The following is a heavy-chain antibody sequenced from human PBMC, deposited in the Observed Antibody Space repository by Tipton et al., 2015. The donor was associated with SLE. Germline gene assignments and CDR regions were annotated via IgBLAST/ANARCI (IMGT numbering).Heavy chain of an antibody. CDR1: GFTFSSYG. CDR2: IRYDGSNK. Sequence: SGFTFSSYGMHWVRQAPGKGLEWVAFIRYDGSNKYYADSVKGRFTISRDNSKNTLFLQMSGPRTDDTAVYYCAKGKDWGTLDSWGPGTLVTVSS. J-gene: IGHJ4*02. D-gene: IGHD3-16*01. V-gene: IGHV3-30*02. CDR3: AKGKDWGTLDS.